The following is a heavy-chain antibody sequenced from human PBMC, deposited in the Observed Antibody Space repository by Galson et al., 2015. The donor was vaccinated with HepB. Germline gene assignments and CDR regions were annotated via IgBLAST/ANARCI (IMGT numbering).Heavy chain of an antibody. CDR1: GFTFSSYA. Sequence: SLRLSCAASGFTFSSYAMHWVRQAPGKGLEWVAVISYDGSNKYYADSVKGRFTISRDNSKNTLYLQMNSLRAEDMAVYYCASRWGSGYFNYFDYWGQGTLVTVSS. CDR3: ASRWGSGYFNYFDY. CDR2: ISYDGSNK. V-gene: IGHV3-30*04. D-gene: IGHD3-22*01. J-gene: IGHJ4*02.